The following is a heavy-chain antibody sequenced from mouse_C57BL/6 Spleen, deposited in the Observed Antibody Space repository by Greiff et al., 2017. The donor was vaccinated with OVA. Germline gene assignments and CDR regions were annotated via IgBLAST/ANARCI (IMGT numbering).Heavy chain of an antibody. CDR1: GYTFTDYE. J-gene: IGHJ2*01. Sequence: VQLQQSGAELVRPGASVTLSCKASGYTFTDYEMHWVKQTPVHGLEWIGAIDPETGGTAYNQKFKGKAILTADKSSSTAYMELRSLTSEDSAVYYCTSLYYSNFFDYWSQGTTLTVSS. CDR3: TSLYYSNFFDY. CDR2: IDPETGGT. D-gene: IGHD2-5*01. V-gene: IGHV1-15*01.